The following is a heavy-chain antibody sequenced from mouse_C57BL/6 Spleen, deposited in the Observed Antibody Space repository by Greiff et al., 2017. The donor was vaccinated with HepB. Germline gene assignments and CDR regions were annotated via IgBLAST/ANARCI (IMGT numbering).Heavy chain of an antibody. CDR3: ERRVSNYAGFDY. D-gene: IGHD2-5*01. CDR1: GSPFSSSG. V-gene: IGHV5-6*01. Sequence: VQLQQFGGDLFKLGVPLKLSCAPSGSPFSSSGMSWFRQTPDKRLEWVATISSGGSYTYYPASVKGRFTISRDNAKNTLYLQMSSLTSEDTAMYYCERRVSNYAGFDYWGQGTTVTVSS. CDR2: ISSGGSYT. J-gene: IGHJ2*01.